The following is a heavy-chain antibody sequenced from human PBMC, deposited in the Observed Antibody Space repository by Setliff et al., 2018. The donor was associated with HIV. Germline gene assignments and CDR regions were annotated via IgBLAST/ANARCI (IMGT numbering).Heavy chain of an antibody. CDR2: IYYKGKT. CDR1: GGSISSYY. V-gene: IGHV4-59*08. Sequence: TLSLTCSVSGGSISSYYWTWVRQPPGKGLEWVGHIYYKGKTDYNPSLKSRLIISIDRSNNQFSLRLSSVTAADTAVYYCARAGNYGGNSRVSAFDIWGQGTMVTVSS. CDR3: ARAGNYGGNSRVSAFDI. D-gene: IGHD4-17*01. J-gene: IGHJ3*02.